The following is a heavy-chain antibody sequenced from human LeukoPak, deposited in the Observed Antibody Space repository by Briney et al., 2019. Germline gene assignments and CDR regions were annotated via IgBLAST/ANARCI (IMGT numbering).Heavy chain of an antibody. J-gene: IGHJ4*02. CDR1: GFTFSSYW. CDR2: IKQDGSEK. CDR3: ARDPHPTLVYYDSSGYYYFDY. D-gene: IGHD3-22*01. V-gene: IGHV3-7*01. Sequence: PGGSLRLSCAASGFTFSSYWMSWVRQAPGKGLEWVANIKQDGSEKYYVDSVKGRFTISRDNAKNSLYLQMNSLRAEDTAVYYCARDPHPTLVYYDSSGYYYFDYWGQGTLVTVSS.